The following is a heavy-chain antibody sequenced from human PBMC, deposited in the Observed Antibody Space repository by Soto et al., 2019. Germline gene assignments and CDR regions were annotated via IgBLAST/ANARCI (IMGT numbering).Heavy chain of an antibody. V-gene: IGHV4-31*03. J-gene: IGHJ4*02. D-gene: IGHD1-1*01. Sequence: QVQLQESGPGLVKPSQTLSLTCTVSGGSISSGGSYWSWIRQLPGKGLEWIGYIYHSGCTYYNPSIKSRVTISVDTSKSQFSPKVSSVTAADTAVYYCARAAAGKSPYYFDYWGQGTLVTVSS. CDR2: IYHSGCT. CDR1: GGSISSGGSY. CDR3: ARAAAGKSPYYFDY.